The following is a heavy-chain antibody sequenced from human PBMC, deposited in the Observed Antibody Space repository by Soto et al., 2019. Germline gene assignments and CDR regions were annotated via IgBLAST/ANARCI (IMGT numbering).Heavy chain of an antibody. CDR2: IKSNTDGGTV. CDR1: GFTFNNAW. D-gene: IGHD1-1*01. Sequence: EVQLVESGGGLVKPGGSLRLSCAASGFTFNNAWMSWVRQAPGKGLEWVGRIKSNTDGGTVDYAAPVNGRFTISRDDSKNTVYLQMNSLKTEDTAVYYCATDLKTGTERGKFVYWGQGTLVTVSS. J-gene: IGHJ4*02. V-gene: IGHV3-15*01. CDR3: ATDLKTGTERGKFVY.